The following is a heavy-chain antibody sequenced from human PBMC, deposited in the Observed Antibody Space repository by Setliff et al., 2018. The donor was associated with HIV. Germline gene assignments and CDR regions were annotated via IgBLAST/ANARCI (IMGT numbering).Heavy chain of an antibody. Sequence: PSETLSLTCAVYGRSFSGYYWNWIRQSPGKGLEWIGEINHSGGTNYHPSLKSRVTISIDTSKNQFSLNVSSVTAADTAVYYCARGWGHDGFDFWGQGTMVTVSS. J-gene: IGHJ3*01. D-gene: IGHD7-27*01. CDR1: GRSFSGYY. CDR2: INHSGGT. CDR3: ARGWGHDGFDF. V-gene: IGHV4-34*01.